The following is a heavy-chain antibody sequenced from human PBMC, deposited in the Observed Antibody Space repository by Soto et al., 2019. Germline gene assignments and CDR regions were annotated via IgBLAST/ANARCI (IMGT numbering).Heavy chain of an antibody. J-gene: IGHJ4*02. CDR1: GCSIISIDD. D-gene: IGHD5-18*01. V-gene: IGHV4-38-2*01. Sequence: SETLYLTGALSGCSIISIDDWAWIRQPPGKGLEWIGNIYHSGSTYYNPSLKSRVTISVDTSKNQFSLKLSSVTAADTAVYYCARLLWLPNYYFDYWGQGTLVTVSS. CDR2: IYHSGST. CDR3: ARLLWLPNYYFDY.